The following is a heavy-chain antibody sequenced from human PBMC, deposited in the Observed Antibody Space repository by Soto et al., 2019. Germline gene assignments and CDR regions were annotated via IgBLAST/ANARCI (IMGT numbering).Heavy chain of an antibody. V-gene: IGHV1-69*13. D-gene: IGHD2-21*01. CDR3: AXCGIFFPPNPPPYGMDV. CDR2: IIPIFGTA. CDR1: GGTFSSYA. Sequence: SVKVSCKASGGTFSSYAISWVRQAPGQGLEWMGGIIPIFGTANYAQKFQGRVTITADESTSTAYMELSSLRSEDTAVYYCAXCGIFFPPNPPPYGMDVWGQGTTVTVSS. J-gene: IGHJ6*02.